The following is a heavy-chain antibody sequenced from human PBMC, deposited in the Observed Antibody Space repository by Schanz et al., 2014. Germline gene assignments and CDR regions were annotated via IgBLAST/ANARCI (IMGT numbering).Heavy chain of an antibody. V-gene: IGHV1-46*01. CDR2: VNPSVRGT. CDR1: GYTLSAYS. CDR3: AKVAAAANGLDA. Sequence: QVQLVQSGTQVKKPGASVKVSCKASGYTLSAYSLHWVRQAPGQGLEWMGIVNPSVRGTHFAREFQGRVTVTSNASTSTVYKELSGLRSESTAVYYCAKVAAAANGLDAWGLGTLVTVAS. D-gene: IGHD6-13*01. J-gene: IGHJ5*02.